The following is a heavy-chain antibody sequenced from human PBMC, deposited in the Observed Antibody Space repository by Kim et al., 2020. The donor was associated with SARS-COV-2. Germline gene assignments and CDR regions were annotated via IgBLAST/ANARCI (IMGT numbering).Heavy chain of an antibody. CDR3: ASAHCSSTSCYYYYGIDV. D-gene: IGHD2-2*01. V-gene: IGHV3-30-3*01. Sequence: GGSLRLSCAASGFTFSSYAMHWVRQAPGKGLEWVALISYDGSNEYYADSVKGRFTISRDNSKSTLYLQMNSLRAEDTAVYYCASAHCSSTSCYYYYGIDVGRDATAVTASA. J-gene: IGHJ6*04. CDR1: GFTFSSYA. CDR2: ISYDGSNE.